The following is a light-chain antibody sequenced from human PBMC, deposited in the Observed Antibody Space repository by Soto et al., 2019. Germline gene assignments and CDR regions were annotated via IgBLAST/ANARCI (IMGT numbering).Light chain of an antibody. CDR1: QYIGSA. CDR2: DAS. J-gene: IGKJ5*01. Sequence: EVVLTQSPATLSVSPGDRATLSCRASQYIGSAVAWYHQRSGQAPRLLIFDASVRVPTTPARFSGSVSGTEFTLTISSLEPADFGVYYCQQRHNWPITFGQGTRLDIK. V-gene: IGKV3-11*01. CDR3: QQRHNWPIT.